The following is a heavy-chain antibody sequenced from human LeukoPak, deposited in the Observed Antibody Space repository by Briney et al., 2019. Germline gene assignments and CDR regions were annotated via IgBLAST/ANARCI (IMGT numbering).Heavy chain of an antibody. J-gene: IGHJ3*02. Sequence: ASVKVSCKAPGYTFTGYYMHWVRQAPGQGLEWMGWINPNSGGTNYAQKFQGRVTMTRDTSISTAYMELSRLRSDDTAVYYCARERPSIAVAGTSSDAFDIWGQGTMVTVSS. CDR1: GYTFTGYY. D-gene: IGHD6-19*01. CDR3: ARERPSIAVAGTSSDAFDI. V-gene: IGHV1-2*02. CDR2: INPNSGGT.